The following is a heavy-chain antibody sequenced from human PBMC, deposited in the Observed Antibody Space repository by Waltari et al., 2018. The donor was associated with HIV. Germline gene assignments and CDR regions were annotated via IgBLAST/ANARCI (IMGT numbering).Heavy chain of an antibody. J-gene: IGHJ4*02. V-gene: IGHV3-33*01. CDR1: GFTFRRFG. D-gene: IGHD3-16*01. CDR2: LWDDGSTK. CDR3: GGGPNYFDY. Sequence: QVQLVESGGGVVQHGRSLRLSCVASGFTFRRFGMQWVRQFPGKCLEGVAVLWDDGSTKYYADSVSGLFTISRDSSNNTFYLQLSRLRADDTAVYYGGGGPNYFDYWGQGTLVTVSS.